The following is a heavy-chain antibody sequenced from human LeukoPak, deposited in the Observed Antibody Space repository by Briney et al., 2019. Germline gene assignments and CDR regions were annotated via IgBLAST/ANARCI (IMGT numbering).Heavy chain of an antibody. CDR1: GGSISSGGYY. D-gene: IGHD4-11*01. V-gene: IGHV4-30-2*01. CDR3: ARDYTGSWFDP. CDR2: IYHSGST. Sequence: PSETLSLTCTVSGGSISSGGYYWSWIRQPPGKGLGWIGYIYHSGSTYYNPSLKSRVTISVDRSKNQFSLKLSSVTAADTAVYYCARDYTGSWFDPWGQGTLVTVSS. J-gene: IGHJ5*02.